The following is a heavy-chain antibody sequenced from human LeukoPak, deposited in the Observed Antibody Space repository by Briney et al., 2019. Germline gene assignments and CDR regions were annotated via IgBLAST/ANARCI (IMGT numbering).Heavy chain of an antibody. J-gene: IGHJ4*02. Sequence: GGSLRLSCAASGFTFSSSAMSWVRQAPGKGLEWVSAISNNGGYTYYADSVQGRFTISRDNSKSTLCLQMNSLRAEDTAVYYCAKDQGLGGGSVWGYWGQGMLITVSS. CDR3: AKDQGLGGGSVWGY. D-gene: IGHD2-15*01. V-gene: IGHV3-23*01. CDR1: GFTFSSSA. CDR2: ISNNGGYT.